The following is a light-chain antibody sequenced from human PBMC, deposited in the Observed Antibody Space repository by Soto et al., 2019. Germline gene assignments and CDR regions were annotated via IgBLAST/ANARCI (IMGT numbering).Light chain of an antibody. J-gene: IGKJ5*01. CDR1: QSVSSY. V-gene: IGKV3-11*01. CDR3: QQRRNWPIT. CDR2: AAS. Sequence: EIVVTQSPATLSLSPGERATLSCRTSQSVSSYFAWYQQNPGRAPRLLIYAASSRATGIPARFIGSGSGTDFTPTISSLKTEDFAVYYCQQRRNWPITFGNRTRLQTK.